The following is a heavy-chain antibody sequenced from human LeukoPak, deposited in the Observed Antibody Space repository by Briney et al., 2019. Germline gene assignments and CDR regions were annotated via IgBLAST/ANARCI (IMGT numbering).Heavy chain of an antibody. V-gene: IGHV3-53*01. J-gene: IGHJ4*02. D-gene: IGHD1-1*01. Sequence: GGSLRLSCAASGFTANRNYMTWVRQAPGKGLEWVSVIYSDGNTYYADSVKGRFTISRDNSKNTLYLQMNSLRAEDTAVYYCARITSWGQGILVTVSS. CDR1: GFTANRNY. CDR2: IYSDGNT. CDR3: ARITS.